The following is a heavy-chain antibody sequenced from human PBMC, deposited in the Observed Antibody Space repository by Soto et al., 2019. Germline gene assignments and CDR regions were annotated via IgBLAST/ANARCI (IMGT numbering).Heavy chain of an antibody. V-gene: IGHV1-18*01. CDR2: ISAYNGNT. CDR1: GYSFTRFG. CDR3: ARDPPYSTSPHVLSY. D-gene: IGHD6-6*01. Sequence: QVQLLQSGAEVKKPVASVRVSCKASGYSFTRFGISWVRQAPGQGLAWVGRISAYNGNTKYAQKLEGRVTVSTDTSPSTTYMELRSLRSDDTAVYYFARDPPYSTSPHVLSYWGQGTLLTVSS. J-gene: IGHJ4*02.